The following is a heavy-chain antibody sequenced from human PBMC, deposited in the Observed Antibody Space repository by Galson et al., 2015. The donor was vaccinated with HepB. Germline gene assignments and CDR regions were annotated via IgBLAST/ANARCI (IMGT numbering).Heavy chain of an antibody. Sequence: SLRLSCAASGFTFSTYGMYWVRQAPGKGLEWVAVIWYDDSNKNYADSVKGRFTISRHNSKNTLYLQMNSLRAEDTAVYYCARDRGGGSPPGDFDYWGQGTPVTVSS. J-gene: IGHJ4*02. CDR3: ARDRGGGSPPGDFDY. D-gene: IGHD1-26*01. CDR1: GFTFSTYG. CDR2: IWYDDSNK. V-gene: IGHV3-33*01.